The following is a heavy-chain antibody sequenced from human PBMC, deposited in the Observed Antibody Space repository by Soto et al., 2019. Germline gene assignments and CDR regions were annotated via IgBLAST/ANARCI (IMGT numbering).Heavy chain of an antibody. CDR2: THFNVIH. CDR1: VRSCTRTICY. V-gene: IGHV4-39*07. J-gene: IGHJ6*02. Sequence: SEFMCPSFTVCVRSCTRTICYWVMSHQTPGKGLLWIGNTHFNVIHSYDASLITRVTLAFDTSKNQFSLTLRSVAPPGTAVYDCARDSRIAGLYYGMDVWGQGTMVTAS. D-gene: IGHD6-13*01. CDR3: ARDSRIAGLYYGMDV.